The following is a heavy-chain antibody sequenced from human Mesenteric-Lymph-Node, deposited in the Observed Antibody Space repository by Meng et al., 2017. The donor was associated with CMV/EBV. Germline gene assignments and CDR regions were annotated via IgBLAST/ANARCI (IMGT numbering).Heavy chain of an antibody. J-gene: IGHJ6*02. V-gene: IGHV3-7*01. Sequence: GESLKISCGASGFTFSSYWMTWVRQAPGKGLEWVANIKQDGSEKYYVDSVKGRFTISRDNAKNSLYLQMNSLRAEDTAVYYCASGGGSGSYFAYGMDVWGQGTTVTVSS. CDR2: IKQDGSEK. CDR1: GFTFSSYW. D-gene: IGHD3-10*01. CDR3: ASGGGSGSYFAYGMDV.